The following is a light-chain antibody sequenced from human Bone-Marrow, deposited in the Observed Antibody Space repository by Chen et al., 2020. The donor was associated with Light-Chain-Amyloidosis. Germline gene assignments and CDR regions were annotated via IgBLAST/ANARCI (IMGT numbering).Light chain of an antibody. Sequence: EIVLTQSPRTLSLSAGEGANLSCSASQTISSNYLTWYQQKFGQAPSLLIYGSSSRATGIPDRFTGIGSGTDFTLTINRLEPEDFAMYYCQQYGTSPLTFGGGTKVEIK. V-gene: IGKV3-20*01. CDR2: GSS. J-gene: IGKJ4*01. CDR1: QTISSNY. CDR3: QQYGTSPLT.